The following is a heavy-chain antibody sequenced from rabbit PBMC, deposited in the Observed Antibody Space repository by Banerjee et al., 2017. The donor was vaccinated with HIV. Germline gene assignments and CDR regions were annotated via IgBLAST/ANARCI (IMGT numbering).Heavy chain of an antibody. CDR1: GFTLNSYHT. Sequence: QEQLVESGGGLVQPEGSLTLTCKASGFTLNSYHTGWVRQAPGKGLEWIACINTSSGNIVYATWAKGRFTISKTSWTTVTLQMTSLTAADTATYFCARESLIGYDLWGQGTLVTVS. V-gene: IGHV1S45*01. CDR3: ARESLIGYDL. J-gene: IGHJ4*01. D-gene: IGHD6-1*01. CDR2: INTSSGNI.